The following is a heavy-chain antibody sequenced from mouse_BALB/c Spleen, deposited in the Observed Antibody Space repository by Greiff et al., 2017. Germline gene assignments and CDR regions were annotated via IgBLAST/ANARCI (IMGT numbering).Heavy chain of an antibody. CDR1: GYTFTSYY. CDR2: INPSNGGT. D-gene: IGHD1-2*01. J-gene: IGHJ4*01. Sequence: QVQLQQPGAELVKPGASVKLSCKASGYTFTSYYMYWVKQRPGQGLEWIGGINPSNGGTNFNEKFKSKATLTVDKSSSTAYMQLSSLTSEDSAVYYCTRITTAYYAMDYWGQGTSVTVSS. V-gene: IGHV1S81*02. CDR3: TRITTAYYAMDY.